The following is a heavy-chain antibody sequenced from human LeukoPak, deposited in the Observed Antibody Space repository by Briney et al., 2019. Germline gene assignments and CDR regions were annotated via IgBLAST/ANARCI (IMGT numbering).Heavy chain of an antibody. Sequence: SETLSLTCAVSGGSISSSNWWSWVRQPPGKGLEGIGEIYHGGSTNYNPSLKSRVNISVDKSKNQFSLKLSSVTAADTAVYYCARALTTVTQYYFDYWGQGTLVTVSS. CDR3: ARALTTVTQYYFDY. CDR1: GGSISSSNW. D-gene: IGHD4-17*01. CDR2: IYHGGST. V-gene: IGHV4-4*02. J-gene: IGHJ4*02.